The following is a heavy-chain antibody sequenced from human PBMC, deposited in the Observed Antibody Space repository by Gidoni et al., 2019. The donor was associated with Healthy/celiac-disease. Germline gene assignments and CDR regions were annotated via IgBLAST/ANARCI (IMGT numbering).Heavy chain of an antibody. D-gene: IGHD3-22*01. CDR1: GGSISSYY. V-gene: IGHV4-59*01. CDR2: IYYSGST. J-gene: IGHJ4*02. CDR3: ARDRKGSSGSFDY. Sequence: QVQLQASGPGLVKPSETLSLTCTVSGGSISSYYWSWIRQPPGKGLEWIGYIYYSGSTNYNPSLKSRVTISVDTSKNQFSLKLSSVTAADTAVYYCARDRKGSSGSFDYWGQGTLVTVSS.